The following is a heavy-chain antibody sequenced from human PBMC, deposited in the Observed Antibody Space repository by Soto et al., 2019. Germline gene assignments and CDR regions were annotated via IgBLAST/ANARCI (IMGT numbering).Heavy chain of an antibody. Sequence: QVPLVQSGAEVKKPGASVKVSCKASGYTFTSYGISWVRQAPGQGLEWMGWISAYNGNTNYAQKLQGRVTMTTDTSTSTAHMELRSLRSDDTAVYYCARDLGGEDSSSWLYWGQGTLVTVSS. J-gene: IGHJ4*02. V-gene: IGHV1-18*01. CDR3: ARDLGGEDSSSWLY. D-gene: IGHD6-13*01. CDR1: GYTFTSYG. CDR2: ISAYNGNT.